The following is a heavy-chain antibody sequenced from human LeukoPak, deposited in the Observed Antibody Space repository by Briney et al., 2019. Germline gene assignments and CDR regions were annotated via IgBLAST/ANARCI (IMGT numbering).Heavy chain of an antibody. Sequence: PRGSLRVSPAASVFTFLAYMLYRVCQVPREGLLWVSRINGDGIATNYAQSVKGRFVISRDNAKNTVYLQMNSLRAEDTAMYYCARDLELTYYDSSGHDYWGQGTLVTVSS. J-gene: IGHJ4*02. CDR2: INGDGIAT. CDR3: ARDLELTYYDSSGHDY. D-gene: IGHD3-22*01. V-gene: IGHV3-74*01. CDR1: VFTFLAYM.